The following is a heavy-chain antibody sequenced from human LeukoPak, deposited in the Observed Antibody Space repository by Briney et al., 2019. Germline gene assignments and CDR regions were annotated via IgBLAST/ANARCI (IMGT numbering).Heavy chain of an antibody. V-gene: IGHV1-18*01. Sequence: ASVKVSCKASGYTFTSYDINWVRQATGQGLEWMGWISAYNGNTNYAQKLQGRVTMTTDTSTSTAYMELRSLRSDDTAVYYCARDLWYDILTGFYYGMDVWGQGTTVTVSS. CDR3: ARDLWYDILTGFYYGMDV. D-gene: IGHD3-9*01. J-gene: IGHJ6*02. CDR2: ISAYNGNT. CDR1: GYTFTSYD.